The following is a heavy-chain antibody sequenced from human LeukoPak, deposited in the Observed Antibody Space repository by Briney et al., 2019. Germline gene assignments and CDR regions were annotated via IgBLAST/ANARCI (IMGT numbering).Heavy chain of an antibody. CDR2: TRNKTNSYIT. CDR1: GFTFSDHF. CDR3: ASIRGTFGY. Sequence: GGSLRLSCAASGFTFSDHFLDWVRQAPGKGLEWVGRTRNKTNSYITEYAASVKGRFTISRDDSKNSLYLQMSSLKTDDTAMYYCASIRGTFGYWGQGTLVTVSS. J-gene: IGHJ4*02. D-gene: IGHD1-26*01. V-gene: IGHV3-72*01.